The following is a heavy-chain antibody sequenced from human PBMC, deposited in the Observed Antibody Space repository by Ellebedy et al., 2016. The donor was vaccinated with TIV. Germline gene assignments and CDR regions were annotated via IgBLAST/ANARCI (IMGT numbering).Heavy chain of an antibody. CDR1: GFTIADYA. CDR3: ARDATTNWGDWFDP. J-gene: IGHJ5*02. Sequence: PGGSLRLSCAASGFTIADYALHWLRRSPDKGLEWLAVLSHDETIRFLIDSVRGRFSVSRDNLKNTLYLHLASLTPEDTAIYICARDATTNWGDWFDPWGQGTLVTVSS. V-gene: IGHV3-30-3*01. D-gene: IGHD7-27*01. CDR2: LSHDETIR.